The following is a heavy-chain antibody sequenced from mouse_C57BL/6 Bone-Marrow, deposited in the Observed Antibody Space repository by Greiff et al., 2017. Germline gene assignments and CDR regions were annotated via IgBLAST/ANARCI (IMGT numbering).Heavy chain of an antibody. CDR3: AIHDAGDYFDY. V-gene: IGHV5-6*01. CDR2: ISSGGSST. CDR1: GFTFSSYG. J-gene: IGHJ2*01. Sequence: EVQRVESGGDLVKPGGSLKLSCAASGFTFSSYGMSWVRQTPDKRLEWVATISSGGSSTYYPDSVKGRFTSSRDNAKNTLYLQMSSLKSEYTAMYDCAIHDAGDYFDYWGQGTTLTVSS.